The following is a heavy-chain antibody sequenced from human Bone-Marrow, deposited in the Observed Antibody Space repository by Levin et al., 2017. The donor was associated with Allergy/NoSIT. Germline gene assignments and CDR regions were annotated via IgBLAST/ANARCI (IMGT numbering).Heavy chain of an antibody. Sequence: GGSLRLSCAASGFIFRNYAMNWVRQAPGKGLEWVSQISGSGGNTHYADSVKGRFTFSRDNSKNTLYLQMNSLRVEDTAVYYWAGYDTSAYHSPFDYWGQGTLVTVSS. V-gene: IGHV3-23*01. CDR2: ISGSGGNT. CDR3: AGYDTSAYHSPFDY. J-gene: IGHJ4*02. D-gene: IGHD3-22*01. CDR1: GFIFRNYA.